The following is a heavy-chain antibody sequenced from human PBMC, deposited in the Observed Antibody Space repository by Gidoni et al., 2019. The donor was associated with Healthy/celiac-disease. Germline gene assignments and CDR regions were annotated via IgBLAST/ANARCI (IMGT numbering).Heavy chain of an antibody. J-gene: IGHJ4*02. CDR3: AKDRGIVGATGIFDY. CDR1: GFTFISYA. CDR2: ISGSGGST. D-gene: IGHD1-26*01. V-gene: IGHV3-23*01. Sequence: EVQLLESGGGLVQPGGSLSLSCAASGFTFISYAMSWVRQAPGKGLEWVSAISGSGGSTYYADSVKGRFTISRDNSKNTLYLQMNSLRAEDTAVYYCAKDRGIVGATGIFDYWGQGTLVTVSS.